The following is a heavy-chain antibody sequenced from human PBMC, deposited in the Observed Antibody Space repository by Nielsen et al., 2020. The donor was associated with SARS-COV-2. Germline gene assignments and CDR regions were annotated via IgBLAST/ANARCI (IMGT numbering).Heavy chain of an antibody. D-gene: IGHD2/OR15-2a*01. Sequence: GGSLRLSCAGSGFTFSSYYMNWVRQAPGKGLMWVSRINPDGTKSAHADSVRGRFTISRDNARDTLFLQMNSLSAEDTAVYYCVRVRDDGYYFDTGPFDYWGQGALVTVSS. V-gene: IGHV3-74*01. J-gene: IGHJ4*02. CDR2: INPDGTKS. CDR1: GFTFSSYY. CDR3: VRVRDDGYYFDTGPFDY.